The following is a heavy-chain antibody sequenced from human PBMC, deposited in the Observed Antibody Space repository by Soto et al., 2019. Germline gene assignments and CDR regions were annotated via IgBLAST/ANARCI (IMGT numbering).Heavy chain of an antibody. V-gene: IGHV3-23*01. CDR2: MSGSGGST. CDR3: AKDKIDYGDYVHYYNGMDV. CDR1: GFTFSSYA. J-gene: IGHJ6*02. Sequence: GGSLRLSCAASGFTFSSYAMSWVRQAPGKGLEWVSAMSGSGGSTYYADSVKGRFTISRDNSKNTLYLQMNSLRAEDTAVYYCAKDKIDYGDYVHYYNGMDVWGQGTTVTVSS. D-gene: IGHD4-17*01.